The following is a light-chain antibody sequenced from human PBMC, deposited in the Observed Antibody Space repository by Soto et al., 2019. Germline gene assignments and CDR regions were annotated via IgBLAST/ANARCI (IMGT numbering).Light chain of an antibody. CDR3: SSYTSSSTLDV. CDR1: SSDVGDNNY. J-gene: IGLJ1*01. CDR2: DVT. V-gene: IGLV2-14*01. Sequence: QSALTQPASVSGSPGQSITISCTGTSSDVGDNNYVSWYQQHPVKAPKLMIYDVTDRPSGISNRFSGSKSGNTASLTISGLQAEDEADYYCSSYTSSSTLDVFGTGTKLTVL.